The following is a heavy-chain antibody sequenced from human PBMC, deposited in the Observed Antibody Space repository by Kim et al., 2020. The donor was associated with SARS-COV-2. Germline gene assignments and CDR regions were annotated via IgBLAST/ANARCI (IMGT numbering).Heavy chain of an antibody. CDR3: ARKVVFTKSWFDP. CDR2: INDGGTKT. Sequence: GGSLRLSCAASGFTFSSYAMTWVRQAPGKGLEWVSNINDGGTKTYYADSVKGRFTISRDNSKNTLYLQMNRLRVEDTAVYYCARKVVFTKSWFDPWGQGTLVTVSS. J-gene: IGHJ5*02. V-gene: IGHV3-23*01. CDR1: GFTFSSYA. D-gene: IGHD3-22*01.